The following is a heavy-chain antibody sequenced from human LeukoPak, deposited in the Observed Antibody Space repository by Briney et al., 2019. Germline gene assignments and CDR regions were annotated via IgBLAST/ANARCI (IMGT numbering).Heavy chain of an antibody. CDR2: IYSGGST. CDR1: GFTVSSNY. D-gene: IGHD3-3*01. CDR3: ARIRFLEWFYDY. V-gene: IGHV3-53*01. J-gene: IGHJ4*02. Sequence: PGGSLRLSCAASGFTVSSNYMSWVRQAPGKGLEWVSVIYSGGSTYYADSVKGRFTISRDNSKNTLYLQMNSLRAEDTAVYHCARIRFLEWFYDYWGQGTLVTVSS.